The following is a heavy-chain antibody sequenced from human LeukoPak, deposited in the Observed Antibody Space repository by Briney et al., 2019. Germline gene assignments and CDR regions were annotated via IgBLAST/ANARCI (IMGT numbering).Heavy chain of an antibody. CDR2: IYTSGST. D-gene: IGHD3-3*01. V-gene: IGHV4-61*02. CDR1: GGFISSGHYY. Sequence: SETLSLTCTVSGGFISSGHYYWSWIRQPAGKGLEWIGRIYTSGSTNYNPSLKSRVTISVDTSKNQFSLKLSSVTAADTAVYYCARELTWSGYCDYWGQGTLVTVSS. CDR3: ARELTWSGYCDY. J-gene: IGHJ4*02.